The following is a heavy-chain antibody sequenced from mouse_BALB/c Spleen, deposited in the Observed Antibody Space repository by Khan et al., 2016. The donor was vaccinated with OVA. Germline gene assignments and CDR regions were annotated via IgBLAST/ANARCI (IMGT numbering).Heavy chain of an antibody. V-gene: IGHV1-7*01. J-gene: IGHJ2*01. CDR3: ARDRIDY. Sequence: QVQLKQSGAELAKPGASVKMSCKVSGYTFTSYWVHWIKQRPGQGLEWIGYINPTSGYTDYNQKFKDKATLTADKSSSTAYMQLSSLTSDDSAVYYCARDRIDYWGQGTALTVSS. CDR1: GYTFTSYW. CDR2: INPTSGYT.